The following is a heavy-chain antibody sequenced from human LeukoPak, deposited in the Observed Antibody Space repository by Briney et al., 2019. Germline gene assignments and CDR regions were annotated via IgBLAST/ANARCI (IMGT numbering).Heavy chain of an antibody. J-gene: IGHJ4*02. CDR3: ARSRYGDYASFDY. CDR1: GYTFTGYY. V-gene: IGHV1-2*02. D-gene: IGHD4-17*01. CDR2: INPNSGGT. Sequence: ASVKVSCKAPGYTFTGYYMHWVRQAPGQGLEWMGWINPNSGGTNYAQKFQGRVTMTRDTSISTAYMELSRLRSDDTAVYYCARSRYGDYASFDYWGQGTPVTVSS.